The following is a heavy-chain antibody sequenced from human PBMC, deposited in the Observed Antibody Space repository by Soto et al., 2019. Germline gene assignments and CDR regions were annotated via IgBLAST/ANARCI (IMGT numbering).Heavy chain of an antibody. J-gene: IGHJ4*02. V-gene: IGHV3-30-3*01. CDR2: ISYDGSNK. CDR3: ARVRGWNSGNDY. Sequence: GGSLRLSCAASGFTFSSYAMHWVRQAPGKGLEWVAVISYDGSNKYYADSVKGRFTISRDNSKNTLYLQMNSLRAEDTAVYYCARVRGWNSGNDYWGQGTLVTVSS. CDR1: GFTFSSYA. D-gene: IGHD1-7*01.